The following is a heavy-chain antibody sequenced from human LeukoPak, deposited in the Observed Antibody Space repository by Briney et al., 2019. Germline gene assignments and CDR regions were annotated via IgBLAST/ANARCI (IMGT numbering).Heavy chain of an antibody. J-gene: IGHJ6*04. CDR2: ISSSGSTI. D-gene: IGHD6-13*01. CDR1: GFTFSSYE. CDR3: AREGSRWYEELGDYYYGMDV. V-gene: IGHV3-48*03. Sequence: GGSLRLSCAASGFTFSSYEMNWVRQAPGKGLEWVSYISSSGSTIYYADSVKGRFTISRDNAKNSLYLQMNSLRAEDTAVYYCAREGSRWYEELGDYYYGMDVWGKGTTVTVSS.